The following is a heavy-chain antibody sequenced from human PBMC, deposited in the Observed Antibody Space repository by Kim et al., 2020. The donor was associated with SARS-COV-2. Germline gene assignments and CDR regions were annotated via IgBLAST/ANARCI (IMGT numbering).Heavy chain of an antibody. Sequence: GGSLRLSCAASGFTFSSYAMHWVRQAPGKGLEWVAVISYDGSNKYYADSVKGRFTISRDNSKNTLYLQMNSLRAEDTAVYYCASSNRGGYYYGMDGWGQGNTVTVS. J-gene: IGHJ6*02. V-gene: IGHV3-30-3*01. CDR1: GFTFSSYA. D-gene: IGHD3-10*01. CDR2: ISYDGSNK. CDR3: ASSNRGGYYYGMDG.